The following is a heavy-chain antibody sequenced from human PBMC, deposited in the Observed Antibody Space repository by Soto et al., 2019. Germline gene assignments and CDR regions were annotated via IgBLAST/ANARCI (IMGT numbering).Heavy chain of an antibody. J-gene: IGHJ6*02. V-gene: IGHV3-23*01. D-gene: IGHD5-12*01. CDR1: GFSFSSYA. CDR2: IRDSGGNT. CDR3: AKSGGFSGYDWRGYYYYGMDV. Sequence: EVQLLESGGGLKQPGESLRLSCAASGFSFSSYAMSWVRQAPGKGLEWVSGIRDSGGNTYYADSVKGRFTISRDNSKNTVYLQVNRLRAEDTAVYYCAKSGGFSGYDWRGYYYYGMDVWGQGTTVTVSS.